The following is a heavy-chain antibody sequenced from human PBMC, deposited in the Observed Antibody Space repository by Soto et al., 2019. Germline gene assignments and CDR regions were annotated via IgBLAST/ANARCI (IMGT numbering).Heavy chain of an antibody. CDR1: GFTFCSYW. V-gene: IGHV3-7*05. CDR2: IRQDGSDK. D-gene: IGHD6-19*01. J-gene: IGHJ4*02. Sequence: EVQLVESGGGLVQPGGSLRLSCAASGFTFCSYWMSWVRQAPGKGLEWVANIRQDGSDKYYVDSVKGRFTISRDNSKNSLYLQMNSLRAEDTAIYYCASPQQWLGQRGDFDYWGQGTLVTVSS. CDR3: ASPQQWLGQRGDFDY.